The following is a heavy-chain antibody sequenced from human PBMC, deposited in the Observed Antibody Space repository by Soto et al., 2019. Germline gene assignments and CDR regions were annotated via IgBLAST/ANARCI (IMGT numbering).Heavy chain of an antibody. V-gene: IGHV4-59*02. CDR2: IYYSGST. CDR1: DCSVSIYY. Sequence: PSATLSLTCTVSDCSVSIYYLSWIGQPPGKGLEWIGYIYYSGSTNYNPSLKSRVTISVDTSKNQFSLKLSSVTAADTAVYYCARDRRTTGTLDYWGQGTLVTVSS. CDR3: ARDRRTTGTLDY. D-gene: IGHD1-1*01. J-gene: IGHJ4*02.